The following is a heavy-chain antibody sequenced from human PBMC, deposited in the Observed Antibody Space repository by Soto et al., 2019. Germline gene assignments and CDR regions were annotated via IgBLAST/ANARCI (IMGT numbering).Heavy chain of an antibody. V-gene: IGHV4-4*07. CDR2: IYTSGST. CDR3: AREGASGFGMDV. J-gene: IGHJ6*02. CDR1: GGSIRSYY. Sequence: SETLSLTCNVSGGSIRSYYWSWVRQPAGKPLEWIGRIYTSGSTNYNPSLKSRVSMSVDTSKNQFSLEVTSVTAADTAVYYCAREGASGFGMDVWRLGTTVTVSS. D-gene: IGHD1-26*01.